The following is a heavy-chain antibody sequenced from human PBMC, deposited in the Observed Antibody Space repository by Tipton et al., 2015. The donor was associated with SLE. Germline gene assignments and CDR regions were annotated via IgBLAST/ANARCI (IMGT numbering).Heavy chain of an antibody. V-gene: IGHV4-34*01. J-gene: IGHJ6*03. CDR3: AREPVYYYYYMDA. Sequence: TLSLTCAVYGGSFSGYYWSWIRQPPGKGLECIGEINHSGSTNYNPSLKSRVTISVDTSKNQFSLKLSSVTAADTAVYYCAREPVYYYYYMDAWGKGTTVTVSS. CDR1: GGSFSGYY. CDR2: INHSGST.